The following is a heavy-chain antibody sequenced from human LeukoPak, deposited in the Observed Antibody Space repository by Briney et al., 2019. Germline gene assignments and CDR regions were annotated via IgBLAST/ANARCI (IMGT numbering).Heavy chain of an antibody. D-gene: IGHD1-26*01. Sequence: ASVTVSCKASGYTFTGYYMHWVRQAPGQGLEWMGWINPNSGGTNYAQKFQGRVTMTRDTSISTAYMELSRLRSDDTAVYYCATGIVGATTSGIGCWGQGTLVTVSS. V-gene: IGHV1-2*02. J-gene: IGHJ4*02. CDR1: GYTFTGYY. CDR2: INPNSGGT. CDR3: ATGIVGATTSGIGC.